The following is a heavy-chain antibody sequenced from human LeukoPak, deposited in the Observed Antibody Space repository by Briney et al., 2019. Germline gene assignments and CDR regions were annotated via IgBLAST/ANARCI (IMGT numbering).Heavy chain of an antibody. J-gene: IGHJ6*03. CDR2: ISDSGGSA. Sequence: PGGSLRLSCAASGFTFSNYGMSWVRQAPGKGLEWVSGISDSGGSAKYEVSVKGRFTISRDNYKDTLYLQMSSLRAEDTAVYYCAKIGRRYDFWTGYYEEEVDYMDVWGKGTTVTVSS. V-gene: IGHV3-23*02. CDR3: AKIGRRYDFWTGYYEEEVDYMDV. D-gene: IGHD3-3*01. CDR1: GFTFSNYG.